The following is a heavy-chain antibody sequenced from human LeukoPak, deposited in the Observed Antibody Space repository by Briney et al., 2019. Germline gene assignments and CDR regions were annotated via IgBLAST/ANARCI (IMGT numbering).Heavy chain of an antibody. CDR1: GFTFSSYE. V-gene: IGHV3-48*03. D-gene: IGHD5-12*01. J-gene: IGHJ4*02. CDR3: ATKKAIVATIFGDY. CDR2: ISSNGNRK. Sequence: PGGSLRLSCTASGFTFSSYEMNWVRQAPGKGLEWVSFISSNGNRKYYADSVKGRFTISRDNAKNSLYLQMNSLRAEDKAIYYCATKKAIVATIFGDYWGQGTLVT.